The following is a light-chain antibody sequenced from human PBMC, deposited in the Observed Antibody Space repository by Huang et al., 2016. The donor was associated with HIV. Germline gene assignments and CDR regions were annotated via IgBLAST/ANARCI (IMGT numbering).Light chain of an antibody. Sequence: DIQMTQSPSTLSASVGDRVTITCQASQDISNYLNWYQQKPVKAPKLLIYEASNLGTGASSRFSGSGSGTDFTFTISSLQPEDIATYYCQHYDNLRTFGQGTKVEIK. V-gene: IGKV1-33*01. CDR1: QDISNY. CDR2: EAS. CDR3: QHYDNLRT. J-gene: IGKJ1*01.